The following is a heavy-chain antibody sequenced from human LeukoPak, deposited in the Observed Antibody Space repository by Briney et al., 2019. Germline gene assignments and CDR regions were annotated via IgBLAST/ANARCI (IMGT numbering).Heavy chain of an antibody. CDR2: ISAYNGNT. Sequence: ASVTVSCKASGYTFTSYGISWVRQAPGQGLEWMGWISAYNGNTNYAQKLQGRVTMTTDTSTSTAYMELRSLRSDDTAVYYCARVSLSPYYFDYWGQGTLVTVSS. CDR3: ARVSLSPYYFDY. V-gene: IGHV1-18*01. J-gene: IGHJ4*02. CDR1: GYTFTSYG.